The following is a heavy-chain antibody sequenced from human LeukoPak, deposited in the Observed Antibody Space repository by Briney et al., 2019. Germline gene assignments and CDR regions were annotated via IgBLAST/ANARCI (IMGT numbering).Heavy chain of an antibody. V-gene: IGHV4-59*01. Sequence: SETLSLTCTVSGGSISSYYWSWIRQPPGKGLEWIGYIYYSGSTNYNPSLKSRVTISVDTSKNQFSLKLSSVTAADTAVYYCARDGMYSSGWYAPGYWGQGTLATVSS. CDR3: ARDGMYSSGWYAPGY. D-gene: IGHD6-19*01. CDR2: IYYSGST. CDR1: GGSISSYY. J-gene: IGHJ4*02.